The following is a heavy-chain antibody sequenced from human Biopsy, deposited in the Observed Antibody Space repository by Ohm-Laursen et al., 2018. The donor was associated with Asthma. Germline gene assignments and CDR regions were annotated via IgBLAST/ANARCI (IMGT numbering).Heavy chain of an antibody. J-gene: IGHJ4*02. CDR2: INSVFGTT. Sequence: SSVKVSCKSLGGTFNTYVIGWGRQAPGPGLGWMGGINSVFGTTTYPQKFHDRVTITADDSTSTVYMELSSLRSEDTAVYYCARKAGSCISRTCYSLDFWGQGTLVTVSS. CDR3: ARKAGSCISRTCYSLDF. CDR1: GGTFNTYV. V-gene: IGHV1-69*01. D-gene: IGHD2-2*01.